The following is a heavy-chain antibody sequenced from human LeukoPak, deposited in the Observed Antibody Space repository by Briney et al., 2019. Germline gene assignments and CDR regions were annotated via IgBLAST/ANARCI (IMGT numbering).Heavy chain of an antibody. V-gene: IGHV3-33*01. J-gene: IGHJ4*02. CDR2: IWYDGSNK. CDR3: ARDTYCSSTSCYSLFDY. D-gene: IGHD2-2*01. Sequence: GGSLRLSCAASGFTFSSYGMHWVRQAPGKGLEWLAVIWYDGSNKYYADSVKGRFTISRDNSKNTLYLQMNSLRAEDTAVYYCARDTYCSSTSCYSLFDYWGQGTLVTVSS. CDR1: GFTFSSYG.